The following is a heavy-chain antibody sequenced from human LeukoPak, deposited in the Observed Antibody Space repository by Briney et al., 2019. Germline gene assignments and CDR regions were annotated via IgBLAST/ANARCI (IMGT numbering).Heavy chain of an antibody. J-gene: IGHJ4*02. Sequence: ASVKVSCKASGYTFTSYTMHWLRQAPGQRLDWMGWINGGSGNTKYSPEFQGRVTITRDTSASTAYMELSSLRSEDTAVYYCANPRYDSSGYYYVDWGQGTLVTVSS. CDR1: GYTFTSYT. D-gene: IGHD3-22*01. V-gene: IGHV1-3*01. CDR3: ANPRYDSSGYYYVD. CDR2: INGGSGNT.